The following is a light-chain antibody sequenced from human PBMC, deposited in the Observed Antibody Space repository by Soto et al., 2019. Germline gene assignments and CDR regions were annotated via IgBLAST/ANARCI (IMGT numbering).Light chain of an antibody. V-gene: IGKV1-5*03. CDR3: QHYNSYSEA. CDR1: QTISSW. Sequence: DIQMTQSPSTLSGSVGDRVTITCRASQTISSWLAWYQQKPGKAPKLLIYKASTLKSGVPSRFSGSGSGTEFTVTISSLRADDFATDCCQHYNSYSEAFGQGTKVELK. J-gene: IGKJ1*01. CDR2: KAS.